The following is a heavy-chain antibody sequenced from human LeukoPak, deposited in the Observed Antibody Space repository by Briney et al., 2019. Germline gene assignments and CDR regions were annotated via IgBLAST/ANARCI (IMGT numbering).Heavy chain of an antibody. CDR2: LYTGGTA. CDR3: ARASTKSPLRFVLLFDH. V-gene: IGHV3-53*01. J-gene: IGHJ4*02. CDR1: GFTFSRYW. Sequence: GGSLRLSCAASGFTFSRYWMHWVRQAPGKGLEWVSSLYTGGTAKYADSVKGRFTISRDDSKNTLYLQLDRLRTDDTAVYYCARASTKSPLRFVLLFDHWGQGTLVTVSS. D-gene: IGHD3-10*01.